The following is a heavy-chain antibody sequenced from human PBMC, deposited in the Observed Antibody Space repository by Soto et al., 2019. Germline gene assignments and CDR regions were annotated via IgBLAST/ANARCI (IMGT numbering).Heavy chain of an antibody. CDR2: IWYDGSNK. CDR3: ASMRHDYSNVDAFDI. V-gene: IGHV3-33*01. Sequence: QVQLVESGGGVVQPGRSLRLSCAASGFTFSSYGMHWVRQAPGKGLEWVAVIWYDGSNKYYADSVKGRFTISRDNSKNSLYLQLNSLRAEDTAVYYCASMRHDYSNVDAFDIWGQGTMVTVSS. D-gene: IGHD4-4*01. CDR1: GFTFSSYG. J-gene: IGHJ3*02.